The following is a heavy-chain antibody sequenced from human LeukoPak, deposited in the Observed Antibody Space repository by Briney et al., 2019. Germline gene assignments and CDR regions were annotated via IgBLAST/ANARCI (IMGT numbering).Heavy chain of an antibody. J-gene: IGHJ3*02. CDR1: GYTFTSYG. Sequence: ASVKVSCKASGYTFTSYGISWVRQAPGQGLEWMGWISAYNGNTNYAQILQGRVTMTTDTSTSTAYMELKSLRSDDTAMYYCAREQPSYEYAFHIWGQGTMVTVSS. CDR3: AREQPSYEYAFHI. CDR2: ISAYNGNT. V-gene: IGHV1-18*01. D-gene: IGHD5-18*01.